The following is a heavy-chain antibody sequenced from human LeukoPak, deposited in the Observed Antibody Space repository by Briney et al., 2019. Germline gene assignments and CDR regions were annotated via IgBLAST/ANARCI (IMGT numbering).Heavy chain of an antibody. CDR2: ISWNSGSV. V-gene: IGHV3-9*01. CDR1: GFTFSDYA. CDR3: VKDMSIFGVNIAVGGMDV. D-gene: IGHD3-3*01. J-gene: IGHJ6*02. Sequence: RSLRLSCAASGFTFSDYAMQWVRQAPGKGLEWVAGISWNSGSVGYADSVKGRFTISKDNTKKSLYLQMNSLRAEDTALYYCVKDMSIFGVNIAVGGMDVWGQGTTVTVSS.